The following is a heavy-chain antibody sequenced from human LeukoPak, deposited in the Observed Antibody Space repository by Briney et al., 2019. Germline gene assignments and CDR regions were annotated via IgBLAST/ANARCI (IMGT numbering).Heavy chain of an antibody. V-gene: IGHV3-30*02. J-gene: IGHJ5*02. Sequence: GGSLRLSCAASGFTFSSYGMHWVRQAPGKGLEWVAFIRYDGSNKYYADSVKGRFTISRDNYKNTLYLQMNNLRAEDTAVYYCAKAFRFWSGYSINWFDPWGQGTLVTVSS. D-gene: IGHD3-3*01. CDR2: IRYDGSNK. CDR3: AKAFRFWSGYSINWFDP. CDR1: GFTFSSYG.